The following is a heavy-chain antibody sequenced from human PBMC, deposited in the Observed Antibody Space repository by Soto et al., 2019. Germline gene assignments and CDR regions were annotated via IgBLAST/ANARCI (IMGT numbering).Heavy chain of an antibody. V-gene: IGHV3-30-3*01. CDR1: GFTFSSYA. Sequence: GGSLRLSCAASGFTFSSYAMHWVRQAPGKGLEWVAVISYDGSNKYYADSVKGRFTISRDNSKNTLYLQMNSLRAEDTAVYYCARDPVAYCGGDCRTFDYWGRGTLVTVPQ. CDR3: ARDPVAYCGGDCRTFDY. J-gene: IGHJ4*02. CDR2: ISYDGSNK. D-gene: IGHD2-21*02.